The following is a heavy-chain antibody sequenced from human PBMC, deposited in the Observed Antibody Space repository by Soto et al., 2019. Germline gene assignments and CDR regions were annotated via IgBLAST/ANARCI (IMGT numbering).Heavy chain of an antibody. Sequence: EVQLVESGGNLVLPGGSLRLSCAASKFTFSSYWMHWVRQAPGKGLVWVSRIDPDGITTYYADSVKGRFTISRDNAKNTLYLKLNRLTAEDTAVYCCTSSVSYDIAWFDPWGQGTLVTVSS. D-gene: IGHD3-10*01. CDR1: KFTFSSYW. J-gene: IGHJ5*02. CDR2: IDPDGITT. CDR3: TSSVSYDIAWFDP. V-gene: IGHV3-74*01.